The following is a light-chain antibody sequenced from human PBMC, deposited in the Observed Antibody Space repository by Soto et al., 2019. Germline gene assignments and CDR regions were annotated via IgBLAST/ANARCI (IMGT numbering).Light chain of an antibody. Sequence: EIVLTQSPGTLSLSPGERATLSCRASQSVSSSYLAWYQQKPGQAPRLLIYGTSSRATGIPDTFSGSGSGTDFSLTISRLEPEDFAVYYCQHFGTSNTFGQGTKVDIK. CDR1: QSVSSSY. CDR2: GTS. J-gene: IGKJ2*01. CDR3: QHFGTSNT. V-gene: IGKV3-20*01.